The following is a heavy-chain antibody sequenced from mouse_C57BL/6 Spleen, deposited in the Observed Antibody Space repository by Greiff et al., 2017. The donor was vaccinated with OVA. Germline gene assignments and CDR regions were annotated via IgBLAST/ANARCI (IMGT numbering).Heavy chain of an antibody. J-gene: IGHJ2*01. CDR3: ARWGVEDY. V-gene: IGHV1-55*01. Sequence: VQLQQPGAELVKPGASVKMSCKASGYTFTSYWITWVKQRPGQGLAWIGDIYPGSGSTNYNEKFKNKATLTVDTSSSTAYMQLSSLTYEDSAVYYCARWGVEDYWGQGTTLTVSS. CDR2: IYPGSGST. CDR1: GYTFTSYW.